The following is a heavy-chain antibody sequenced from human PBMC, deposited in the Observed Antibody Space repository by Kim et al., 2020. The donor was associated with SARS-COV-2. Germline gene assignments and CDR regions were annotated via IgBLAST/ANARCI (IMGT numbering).Heavy chain of an antibody. CDR1: GFTFSSYS. D-gene: IGHD5-12*01. CDR2: ISSSSSYI. CDR3: ARGSIPEYGGYVVNYFDY. J-gene: IGHJ4*02. Sequence: GGSLRLSCAASGFTFSSYSMNWVRQAPGKGLEWVSSISSSSSYIYYADSVKGRFTISRDNAKNSLYLQMNSLRAEDTAVYYCARGSIPEYGGYVVNYFDYWGQGTLVTVSS. V-gene: IGHV3-21*01.